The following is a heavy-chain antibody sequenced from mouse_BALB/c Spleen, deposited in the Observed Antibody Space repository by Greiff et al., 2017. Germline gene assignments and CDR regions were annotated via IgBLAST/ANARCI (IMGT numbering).Heavy chain of an antibody. Sequence: EVKLMESGGGLVQPGGSLRLSCATSGFTFTDYYMSWVRQPPGKALEWLGFIRNKANGYTTEYSASVKGRFTISRDNSQSILYLQMNTLRAEDSATYYGARDGYPAYWGQGTLVTVSA. J-gene: IGHJ3*01. CDR2: IRNKANGYTT. D-gene: IGHD2-2*01. CDR3: ARDGYPAY. V-gene: IGHV7-3*02. CDR1: GFTFTDYY.